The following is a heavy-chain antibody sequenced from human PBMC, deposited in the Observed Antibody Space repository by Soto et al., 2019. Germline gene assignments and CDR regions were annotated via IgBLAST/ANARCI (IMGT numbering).Heavy chain of an antibody. Sequence: PGGSLRLSCAASGFTFSSYWMHWVRQAPGKGLVWVSRINSDGSSTSYADSVKGRFTISRDNAKNTLYLQMNSLRAEDTAVYYCARTWWTPDYYYYGMDVWGQGTTVTVSS. J-gene: IGHJ6*02. V-gene: IGHV3-74*01. CDR1: GFTFSSYW. CDR3: ARTWWTPDYYYYGMDV. CDR2: INSDGSST. D-gene: IGHD2-15*01.